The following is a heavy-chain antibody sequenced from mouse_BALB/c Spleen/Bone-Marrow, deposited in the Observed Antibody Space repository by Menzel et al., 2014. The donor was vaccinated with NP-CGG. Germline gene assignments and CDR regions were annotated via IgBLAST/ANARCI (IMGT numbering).Heavy chain of an antibody. J-gene: IGHJ3*01. V-gene: IGHV14-3*02. CDR2: IDPANGNI. Sequence: EVQLVESGAELVKPGASVKLSCTASGFNIKDTYMHWVKQRPEQGLEWIGRIDPANGNIKYDPKFQGKATITADTSSNTAYLQLSSLTSEDTAAYYCAPYYYGRWFANWGQGTLVTVSA. D-gene: IGHD1-1*01. CDR3: APYYYGRWFAN. CDR1: GFNIKDTY.